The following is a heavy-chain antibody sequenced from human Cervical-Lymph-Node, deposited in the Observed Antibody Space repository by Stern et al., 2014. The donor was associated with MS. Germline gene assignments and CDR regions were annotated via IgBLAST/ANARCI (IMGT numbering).Heavy chain of an antibody. D-gene: IGHD6-6*01. CDR3: AHSSSAYYYYYGMDV. CDR2: FYGDNDK. J-gene: IGHJ6*02. Sequence: QITLKESGPTLVKPTQTLTLTCTFSGFSLSTSGVGVGWIRQPPGKALEWLAPFYGDNDKRAGPSLKRGSTITKDSSKNQVVLTRTNMDPVDTATYYGAHSSSAYYYYYGMDVWGQGTTVTVSS. CDR1: GFSLSTSGVG. V-gene: IGHV2-5*05.